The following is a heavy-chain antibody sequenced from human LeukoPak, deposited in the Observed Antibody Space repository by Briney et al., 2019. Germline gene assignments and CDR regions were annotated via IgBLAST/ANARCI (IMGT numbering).Heavy chain of an antibody. CDR3: AKEGYADAFDI. V-gene: IGHV3-30*18. D-gene: IGHD1-1*01. CDR1: GFTFSSYG. Sequence: GRSLRLSCAASGFTFSSYGMHWVRQAPGKGLEWEAVISYDGSNKYYADSVKGRFTISRDNSKNTLYLQMNSLRAEDTAVYYCAKEGYADAFDIWGQGTMVTVSS. CDR2: ISYDGSNK. J-gene: IGHJ3*02.